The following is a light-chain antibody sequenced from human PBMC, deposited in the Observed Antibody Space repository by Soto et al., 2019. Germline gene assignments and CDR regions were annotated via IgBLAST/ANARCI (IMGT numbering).Light chain of an antibody. CDR2: EVN. CDR3: NSYTSTGVLV. J-gene: IGLJ3*02. V-gene: IGLV2-14*03. Sequence: QSALTQPASVSGSPGQSITISCTGTSTDVGGHDYVSWYQQHPGRAPKLMIFEVNYRPSGVSDRFSGSKSGNTASLTISRLQAEDEADYYCNSYTSTGVLVFGGGTKVTVL. CDR1: STDVGGHDY.